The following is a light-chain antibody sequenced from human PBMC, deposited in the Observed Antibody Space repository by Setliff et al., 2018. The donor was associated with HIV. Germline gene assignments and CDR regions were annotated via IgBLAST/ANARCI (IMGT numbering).Light chain of an antibody. Sequence: QSVLTQPASVSGSPGQSITISCTGTSSDVGSYNLVSWYQQHPGKAPKVMIYEVSKRPSGVSNRFSGSKSGNTASLTISGLQAEDEADYYCCSYAGSSTLGVGGGTK. CDR1: SSDVGSYNL. CDR3: CSYAGSSTLG. CDR2: EVS. J-gene: IGLJ2*01. V-gene: IGLV2-23*02.